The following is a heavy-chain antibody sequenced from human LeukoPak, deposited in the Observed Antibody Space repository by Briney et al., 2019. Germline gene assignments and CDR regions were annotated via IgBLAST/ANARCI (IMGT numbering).Heavy chain of an antibody. J-gene: IGHJ4*02. CDR3: AKDLSRLRTAIFDY. CDR1: EFNSEDPD. V-gene: IGHV3-9*02. CDR2: IYWSSSGT. D-gene: IGHD3-16*01. Sequence: PGGSLRLSCVDSEFNSEDPDMHWVRQAPGKGLEWISGIYWSSSGTGYADSVKGRFTVSRDSAKNSLYLQMNSLRPEDTAVYYCAKDLSRLRTAIFDYWGQGTLVTVSS.